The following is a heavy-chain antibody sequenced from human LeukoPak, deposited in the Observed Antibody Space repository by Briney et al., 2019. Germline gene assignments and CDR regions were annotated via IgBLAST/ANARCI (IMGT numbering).Heavy chain of an antibody. J-gene: IGHJ4*02. D-gene: IGHD3-3*01. CDR3: ASGITIFGVAL. CDR2: INHSGST. CDR1: GGSISSGGYS. V-gene: IGHV4-34*01. Sequence: SETLSLTCAVSGGSISSGGYSWSWIRQPPGKGLEWIGEINHSGSTNYNPSLKSRVTISVDTSKNQFSLKLSSVTAADTAVYYCASGITIFGVALWGQGTLVTVSS.